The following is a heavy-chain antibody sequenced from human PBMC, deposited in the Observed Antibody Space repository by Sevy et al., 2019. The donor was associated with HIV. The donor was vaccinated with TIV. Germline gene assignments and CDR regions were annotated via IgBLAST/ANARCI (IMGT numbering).Heavy chain of an antibody. D-gene: IGHD6-13*01. CDR2: IRPDGSET. CDR3: ARVSSAGGGDY. V-gene: IGHV3-7*01. J-gene: IGHJ4*02. Sequence: GGSLRLSCAASGLTFSTSWMKWVRQAPGKGLECVANIRPDGSETYYADSVRGRFTISRDNARDSVFLQMNSLRVEDTALYYCARVSSAGGGDYWGQGVLVTVSS. CDR1: GLTFSTSW.